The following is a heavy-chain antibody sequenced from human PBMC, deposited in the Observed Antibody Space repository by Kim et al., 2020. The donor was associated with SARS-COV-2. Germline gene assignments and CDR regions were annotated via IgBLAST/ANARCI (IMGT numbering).Heavy chain of an antibody. Sequence: GGSLRLSCAASGFTFSNYGMHWVRQAPGRGLEWVAVIWYDGSKTFYADSVKGRFTISRYNSKNTLYLQMNSLRAEDTAVYYCASPLYCSGGSCYLWGQGT. CDR2: IWYDGSKT. V-gene: IGHV3-33*01. CDR1: GFTFSNYG. D-gene: IGHD2-15*01. J-gene: IGHJ4*02. CDR3: ASPLYCSGGSCYL.